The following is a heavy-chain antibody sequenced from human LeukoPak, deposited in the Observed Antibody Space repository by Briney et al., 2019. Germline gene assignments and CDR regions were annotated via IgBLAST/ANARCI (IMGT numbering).Heavy chain of an antibody. J-gene: IGHJ4*02. CDR1: GFTCDEYG. CDR3: AKDQWQDGGFDY. D-gene: IGHD6-19*01. V-gene: IGHV3-43*02. Sequence: GGSLRLSCAASGFTCDEYGMYWVRQAPGRGLEWVSLISGDGGSTFYADSVKGRFTISRDNNKHSLYLQMKRLRTEDTALYYCAKDQWQDGGFDYWGQGTLVTVSS. CDR2: ISGDGGST.